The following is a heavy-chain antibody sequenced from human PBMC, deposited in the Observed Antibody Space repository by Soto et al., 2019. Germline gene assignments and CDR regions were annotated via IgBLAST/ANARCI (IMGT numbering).Heavy chain of an antibody. J-gene: IGHJ6*03. D-gene: IGHD6-19*01. CDR2: IIPIFGIA. Sequence: ASVKVSCKASGGTFSSYAISWVRQAPGQGLEWMGGIIPIFGIANYAQKFQGRVTITADKSTSTAYMELSSLRSEDTAVYYCARVGLRGSSGWDYYYYYMDVWGKGTTVTVSS. CDR3: ARVGLRGSSGWDYYYYYMDV. V-gene: IGHV1-69*10. CDR1: GGTFSSYA.